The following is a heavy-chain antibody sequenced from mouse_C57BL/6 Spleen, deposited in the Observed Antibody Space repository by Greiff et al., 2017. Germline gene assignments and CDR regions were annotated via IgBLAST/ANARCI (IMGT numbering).Heavy chain of an antibody. CDR2: ISYDGSN. V-gene: IGHV3-6*01. CDR1: GYSITSGYY. CDR3: ARGGYDYSAWFAY. Sequence: EVQLQQSGPGPVKPSQSLSLTCSVTGYSITSGYYWNWIRQFPGNKLEWMGYISYDGSNNYNPSFKNRISITRDTSKNQFFLKLNSVTTEDTATYYCARGGYDYSAWFAYWGQGTLVTVSA. D-gene: IGHD2-4*01. J-gene: IGHJ3*01.